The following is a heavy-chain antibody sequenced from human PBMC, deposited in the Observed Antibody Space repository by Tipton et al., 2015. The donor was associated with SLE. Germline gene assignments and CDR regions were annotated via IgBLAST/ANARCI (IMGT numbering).Heavy chain of an antibody. CDR1: GYTFTNYG. Sequence: QSGAEVKKPGASVKVSCKASGYTFTNYGISWVRQAPGQGLEWMGWISAYNGNTNYAQKVQGRVTMTTDTSTRTAYMELRSLRSDDTAVYYCARTAGSRGRYYYGMDVWGQGTTVTVSS. CDR2: ISAYNGNT. D-gene: IGHD3-16*01. CDR3: ARTAGSRGRYYYGMDV. J-gene: IGHJ6*02. V-gene: IGHV1-18*01.